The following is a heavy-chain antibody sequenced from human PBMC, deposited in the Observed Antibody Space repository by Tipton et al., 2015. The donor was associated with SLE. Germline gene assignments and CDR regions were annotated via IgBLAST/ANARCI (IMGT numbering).Heavy chain of an antibody. D-gene: IGHD6-19*01. Sequence: TFSSYAMSWIRQPPGKGLEWIGSIYYSGSTYYNPSLKSRVTISVDTSKNQFSLKLSSVTAADTAVYYCAREIAVAGTRWYFDYWGQGTLVTVSS. CDR1: TFSSYA. J-gene: IGHJ4*02. CDR3: AREIAVAGTRWYFDY. CDR2: IYYSGST. V-gene: IGHV4-39*07.